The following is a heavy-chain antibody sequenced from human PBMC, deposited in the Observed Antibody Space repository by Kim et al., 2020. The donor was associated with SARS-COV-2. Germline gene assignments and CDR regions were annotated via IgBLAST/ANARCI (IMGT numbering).Heavy chain of an antibody. J-gene: IGHJ4*02. V-gene: IGHV3-11*05. CDR3: ARGNSLAY. D-gene: IGHD5-18*01. CDR2: SET. Sequence: SETNYADSVKGRFTISRDNANNSLFLQMGGLRAEDTAVYYCARGNSLAYWGQGTLVTVSS.